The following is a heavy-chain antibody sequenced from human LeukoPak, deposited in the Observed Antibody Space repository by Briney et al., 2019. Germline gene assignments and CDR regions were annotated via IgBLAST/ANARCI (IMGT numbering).Heavy chain of an antibody. V-gene: IGHV4-61*01. D-gene: IGHD1-26*01. CDR3: ARAAYSGSYHSDY. Sequence: PTETLSLTCTVSGGSVNSGSYYWNWIRQPPGKGLEWIGYIYYSGSTNYNPSLKSRVTISVDTSKNQFSLKLSSVTAADTAVYYCARAAYSGSYHSDYWGQGTLVTVSS. CDR2: IYYSGST. CDR1: GGSVNSGSYY. J-gene: IGHJ4*02.